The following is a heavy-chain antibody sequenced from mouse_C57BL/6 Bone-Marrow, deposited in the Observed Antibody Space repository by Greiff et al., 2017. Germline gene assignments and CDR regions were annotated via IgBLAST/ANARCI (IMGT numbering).Heavy chain of an antibody. V-gene: IGHV5-17*01. CDR2: ISSGSSTI. Sequence: EVQLVESGGGLVKPGGSLKLSCAASGFTFSDYGMHWVRQAPEKGLEWVAYISSGSSTIYYAATVPGRFTITRDKAKNTLFLQMTSLTSEDTAMYYCARPYDYEVWFACWGQGTLVTVSA. J-gene: IGHJ3*01. CDR3: ARPYDYEVWFAC. D-gene: IGHD2-4*01. CDR1: GFTFSDYG.